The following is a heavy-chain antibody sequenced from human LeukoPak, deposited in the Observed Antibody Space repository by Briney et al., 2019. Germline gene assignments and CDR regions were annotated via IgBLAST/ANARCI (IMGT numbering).Heavy chain of an antibody. CDR1: GGSISSGSYY. V-gene: IGHV4-61*02. D-gene: IGHD3-22*01. CDR3: ARSLLYWDSSGEFDH. Sequence: SETLSLTCTVSGGSISSGSYYWSWIRQPAGKGLEWIGRIYTSGSTNYNPSLKSRVTISVDTSKNQFSLKLSSVTAADTAVYCCARSLLYWDSSGEFDHWGQGTLVTVSS. CDR2: IYTSGST. J-gene: IGHJ4*02.